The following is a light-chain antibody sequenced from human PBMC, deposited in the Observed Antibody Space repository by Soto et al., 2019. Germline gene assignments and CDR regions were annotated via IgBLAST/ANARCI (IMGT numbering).Light chain of an antibody. Sequence: SPVAVSFQPQERATLSCRASQSVSSYLAWYQQKPGQAPRLLIYDASNRATGIPARFSGSGSGTDFTLTISSLEAEDFVVYWSEVCGIWLRRFGEGTKV. CDR2: DAS. V-gene: IGKV3-11*01. CDR1: QSVSSY. CDR3: EVCGIWLRR. J-gene: IGKJ1*01.